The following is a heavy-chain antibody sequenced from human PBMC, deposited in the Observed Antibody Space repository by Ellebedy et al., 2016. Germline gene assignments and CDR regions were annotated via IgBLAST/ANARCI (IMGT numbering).Heavy chain of an antibody. Sequence: ASVKVSXXASGYTFTGYYMHWVRQAPGQGLEWMGWINPNSGGTNYAQKFQGWVTMTRDTSISTAYMELSRLRSDDTAVYYCARQYSSGWYGMDVWGQGTTVTVSS. CDR3: ARQYSSGWYGMDV. CDR1: GYTFTGYY. V-gene: IGHV1-2*04. CDR2: INPNSGGT. J-gene: IGHJ6*02. D-gene: IGHD6-19*01.